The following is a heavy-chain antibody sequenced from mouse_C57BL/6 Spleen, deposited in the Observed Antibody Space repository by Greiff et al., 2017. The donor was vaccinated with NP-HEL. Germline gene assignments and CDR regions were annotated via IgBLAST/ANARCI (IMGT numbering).Heavy chain of an antibody. D-gene: IGHD1-1*01. Sequence: VQRVESGPELVKPGASVKISCKASGYAFSSSWMNWVKQRPGKGLEWIGRIYPGDGDTNYNGKFKGKATLTADKSSSTAYMQLSSLTSEDSAVYFCARSLITTVVATDYFDYWGQGTTLTVSS. J-gene: IGHJ2*01. CDR2: IYPGDGDT. CDR1: GYAFSSSW. V-gene: IGHV1-82*01. CDR3: ARSLITTVVATDYFDY.